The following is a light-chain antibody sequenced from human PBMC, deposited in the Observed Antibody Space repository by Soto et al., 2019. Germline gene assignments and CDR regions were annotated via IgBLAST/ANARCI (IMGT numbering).Light chain of an antibody. CDR3: GTWDDSLTAVV. Sequence: QSVLTQPPSGSAAPGQRVTISCSGSSSNIGKNYVSWYQQLPGTATKLLIFDNYKRPSGIPDRFSGSKSGTSATLGIIGRRTGDEADYYCGTWDDSLTAVVFVGGTKLTVL. CDR1: SSNIGKNY. J-gene: IGLJ2*01. CDR2: DNY. V-gene: IGLV1-51*01.